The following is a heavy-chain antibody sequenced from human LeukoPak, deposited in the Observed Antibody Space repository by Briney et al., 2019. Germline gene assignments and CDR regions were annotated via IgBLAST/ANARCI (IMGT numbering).Heavy chain of an antibody. CDR3: ARGPRALRFLEWLLPFDY. V-gene: IGHV4-38-2*02. J-gene: IGHJ4*02. Sequence: SETLSLTCTVSGYSISSGYYWGWIRQPPGKGLEWIGSIYHSGSTYYNPSLKSRVTISVDTSKNQFSLKLSSVTAADTAVYYCARGPRALRFLEWLLPFDYWGQGTLVTVSS. CDR1: GYSISSGYY. D-gene: IGHD3-3*01. CDR2: IYHSGST.